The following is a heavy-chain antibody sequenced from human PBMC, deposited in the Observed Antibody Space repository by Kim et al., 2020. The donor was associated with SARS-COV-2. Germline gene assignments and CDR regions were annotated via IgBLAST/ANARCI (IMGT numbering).Heavy chain of an antibody. V-gene: IGHV5-10-1*01. J-gene: IGHJ6*02. CDR2: IDPSDSYT. Sequence: GESLKISCKGSGYSFTSYWISWVRQMPGKGLEWMGRIDPSDSYTNYSPSFQGHVTISADKSISTAYLQWSSLKASDTAMYYCASNVRPGYSSGWGFNYYYYCMDVWGQGTTVTVSS. CDR3: ASNVRPGYSSGWGFNYYYYCMDV. CDR1: GYSFTSYW. D-gene: IGHD6-19*01.